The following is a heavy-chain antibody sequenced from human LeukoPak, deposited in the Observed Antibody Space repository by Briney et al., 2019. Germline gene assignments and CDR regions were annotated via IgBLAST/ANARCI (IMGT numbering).Heavy chain of an antibody. CDR3: ARGRIGFTKGVDP. Sequence: SETLSLTCTVSGGSISSYDWSWIRQPAGKGLEWIGRIYTRGSTNYNPSLKSRVTISVDTSKNQFSLKLSSVTAADTAVYYCARGRIGFTKGVDPWGQGTLVTVSS. D-gene: IGHD2/OR15-2a*01. V-gene: IGHV4-4*07. CDR1: GGSISSYD. CDR2: IYTRGST. J-gene: IGHJ5*02.